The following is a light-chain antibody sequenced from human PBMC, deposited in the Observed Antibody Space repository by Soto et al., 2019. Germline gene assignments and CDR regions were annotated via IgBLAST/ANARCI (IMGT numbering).Light chain of an antibody. Sequence: SWAQSALGSSVKLTCTLTSGHSDHTIAWHQQQPGKAPRYLMKIEGSGTYNKGSGVPDRFSGSSSGADRYLTISNLQSEDEADYYCETWDSYTHVFGTGTKLTVL. CDR3: ETWDSYTHV. J-gene: IGLJ1*01. V-gene: IGLV4-60*03. CDR1: SGHSDHT. CDR2: IEGSGTY.